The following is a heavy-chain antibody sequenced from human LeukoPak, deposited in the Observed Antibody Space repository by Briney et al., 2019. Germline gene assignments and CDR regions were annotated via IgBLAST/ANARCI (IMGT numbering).Heavy chain of an antibody. Sequence: ASVKVSCKASGYTFTSYYMHWVRQAPGQGLEWMGWINTNTGNPTYAQGFTGRFVFSLDTSVSTAYLQISSLKAEDTAVYYCARLHDYGDRDAFDIWGQGTMVTVSS. D-gene: IGHD4-17*01. V-gene: IGHV7-4-1*02. CDR3: ARLHDYGDRDAFDI. J-gene: IGHJ3*02. CDR2: INTNTGNP. CDR1: GYTFTSYY.